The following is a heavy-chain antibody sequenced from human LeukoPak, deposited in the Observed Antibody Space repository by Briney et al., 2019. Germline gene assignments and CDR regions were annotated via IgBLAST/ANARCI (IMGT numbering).Heavy chain of an antibody. Sequence: SETLSLTCTVSGGSISSSSYYWGWIRQPPGKGLEGIGSIYYSGSTYYNPSRKSRVTISVDTSKNQFSLKLSSVTAADTAVYYCAREADYYDSSGYSRGIDYWGQGTLVTVSS. CDR1: GGSISSSSYY. CDR3: AREADYYDSSGYSRGIDY. CDR2: IYYSGST. V-gene: IGHV4-39*07. D-gene: IGHD3-22*01. J-gene: IGHJ4*02.